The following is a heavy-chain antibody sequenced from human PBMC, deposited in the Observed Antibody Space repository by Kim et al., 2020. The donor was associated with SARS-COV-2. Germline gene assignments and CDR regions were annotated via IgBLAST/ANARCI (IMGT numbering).Heavy chain of an antibody. V-gene: IGHV5-51*01. Sequence: SPSFQGQVTISADKSISTAYLQWSSLKASDTAMYYCARQQLGGGRYGMDVWGQGTTVTVSS. D-gene: IGHD3-16*01. CDR3: ARQQLGGGRYGMDV. J-gene: IGHJ6*02.